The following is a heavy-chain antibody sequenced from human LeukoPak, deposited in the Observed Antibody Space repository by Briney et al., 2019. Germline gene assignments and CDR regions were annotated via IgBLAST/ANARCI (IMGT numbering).Heavy chain of an antibody. J-gene: IGHJ4*02. CDR2: ISGSGGST. D-gene: IGHD3-22*01. V-gene: IGHV3-23*01. CDR3: AESPRPYYYDSSGES. Sequence: GGSLRLSCAASGFTFSSYAMSWVRQAPGKGLEWVSAISGSGGSTYYADSVKGRFTISRDNSKNTLYLQMNSLRAEDTAVYYCAESPRPYYYDSSGESWGQGTLVTVSS. CDR1: GFTFSSYA.